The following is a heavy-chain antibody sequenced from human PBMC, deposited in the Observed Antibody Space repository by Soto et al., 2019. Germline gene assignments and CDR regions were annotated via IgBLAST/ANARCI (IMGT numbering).Heavy chain of an antibody. J-gene: IGHJ1*01. D-gene: IGHD4-17*01. CDR2: TTGSGGKK. CDR1: GFNFKNYV. Sequence: EVNLLESGGGLVQPGGSLRISWVGSGFNFKNYVMTWVRQAPGKGLEWVSGTTGSGGKKHYADSVRGRFTISRDNSKKTLYLEMKSLRVEDTAVYYCAKDGDFGEDGPAEYFEHWGQGTRVTVSS. CDR3: AKDGDFGEDGPAEYFEH. V-gene: IGHV3-23*01.